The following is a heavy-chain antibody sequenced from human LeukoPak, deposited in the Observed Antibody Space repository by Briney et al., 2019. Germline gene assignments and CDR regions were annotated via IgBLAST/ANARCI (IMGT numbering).Heavy chain of an antibody. V-gene: IGHV4-39*02. J-gene: IGHJ4*02. CDR2: IYYSGST. CDR1: GGSISSSSYY. D-gene: IGHD2-21*02. Sequence: SETLSLTCTVSGGSISSSSYYWGWIRQPPGRGLEWIGSIYYSGSTYYNPSLKSRVTISVDTSKNQCSLKLSSVTAADTAVYYCAREYCGGDCYSPLYFDFWGQGTLVSVSS. CDR3: AREYCGGDCYSPLYFDF.